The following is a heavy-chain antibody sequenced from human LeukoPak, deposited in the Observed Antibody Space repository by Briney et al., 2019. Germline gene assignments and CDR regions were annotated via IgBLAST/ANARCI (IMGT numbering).Heavy chain of an antibody. CDR3: AKKMASLDY. CDR2: IYRGGTT. CDR1: GFTVSANY. J-gene: IGHJ4*02. D-gene: IGHD5-24*01. Sequence: QSGGSLRLSCAASGFTVSANYMTWVRQAPGKGLEWGAVIYRGGTTYYADSVKGRFTISRDNSKNTVYLELNSLREEDTAVYYCAKKMASLDYWGQGTLVTVSS. V-gene: IGHV3-66*02.